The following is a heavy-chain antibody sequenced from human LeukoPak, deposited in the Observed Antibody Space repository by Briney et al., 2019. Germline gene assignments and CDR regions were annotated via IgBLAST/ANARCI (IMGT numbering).Heavy chain of an antibody. CDR3: ARGPRGQVGAPTEGGY. V-gene: IGHV1-2*02. CDR1: GYTFTGYY. J-gene: IGHJ4*02. D-gene: IGHD1-26*01. Sequence: GASVKVSCKASGYTFTGYYMHWVRQAPGQGLEWMGWINPNSGGTNYAQKFQGRVTMTRDTSISTAYMELSRLRSDDTAVYYCARGPRGQVGAPTEGGYWGQGTLVTVSS. CDR2: INPNSGGT.